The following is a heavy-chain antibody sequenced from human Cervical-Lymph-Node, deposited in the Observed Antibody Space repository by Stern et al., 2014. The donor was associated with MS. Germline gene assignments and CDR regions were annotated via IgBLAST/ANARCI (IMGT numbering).Heavy chain of an antibody. CDR1: GYTFTTYG. D-gene: IGHD2-8*01. J-gene: IGHJ4*02. CDR2: ISADSGNT. Sequence: QVQLVQSGTEVKKPGASVLVSCNASGYTFTTYGITWVRQAPGQGLEWMGWISADSGNTKYAQKFQDRVTMTRDTTTGTAYMEVRSLRSEDTAVYYCARDKMHAFDYWGQGTQVTVPS. V-gene: IGHV1-18*01. CDR3: ARDKMHAFDY.